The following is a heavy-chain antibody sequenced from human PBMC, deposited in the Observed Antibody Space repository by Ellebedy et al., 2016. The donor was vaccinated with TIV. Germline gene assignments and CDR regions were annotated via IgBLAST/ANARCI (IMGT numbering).Heavy chain of an antibody. CDR1: GGPISSSSYY. Sequence: MPGGSLRLSCTVSGGPISSSSYYWGWIRHPPGKGLEWIGSIYYSGSTYYNPSLKSRVTISVDTSKNQFSLKLSSVTAADTAVYYCARESSSWYEANYWGQGTLVTVSS. V-gene: IGHV4-39*07. CDR2: IYYSGST. CDR3: ARESSSWYEANY. D-gene: IGHD6-13*01. J-gene: IGHJ4*02.